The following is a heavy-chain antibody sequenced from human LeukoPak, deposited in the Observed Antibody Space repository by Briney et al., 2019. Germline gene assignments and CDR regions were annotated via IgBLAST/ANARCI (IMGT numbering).Heavy chain of an antibody. V-gene: IGHV3-30*01. Sequence: GGSLRLSCAASGFTFSSYAMHWVRQAPGKGLEWVAVISYDGSNKYYADSVKGRFTISRDNSKNTLYLQMNSLRAEDTAVYYCASEYWLAAAAHLDYWGQGTLVTVSS. CDR1: GFTFSSYA. CDR3: ASEYWLAAAAHLDY. CDR2: ISYDGSNK. D-gene: IGHD6-13*01. J-gene: IGHJ4*02.